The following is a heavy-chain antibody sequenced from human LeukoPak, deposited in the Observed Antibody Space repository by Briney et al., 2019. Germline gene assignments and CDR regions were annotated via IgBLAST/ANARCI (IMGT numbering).Heavy chain of an antibody. V-gene: IGHV4-39*07. D-gene: IGHD5-18*01. J-gene: IGHJ4*02. CDR3: ARAVVETALEFDY. CDR1: GGSISSSSYY. Sequence: SETLSLTCTVSGGSISSSSYYWGCIRQPPGKGLGWIGSICYSGSTYYNPSLKSRVTISVDTSQNQFSLKLSSVTAADTAVYYCARAVVETALEFDYWGQGTLVTVSS. CDR2: ICYSGST.